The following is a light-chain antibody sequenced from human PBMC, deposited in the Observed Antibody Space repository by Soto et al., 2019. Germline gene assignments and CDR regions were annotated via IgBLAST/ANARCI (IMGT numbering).Light chain of an antibody. J-gene: IGKJ4*01. Sequence: DIQMTQSPSSLSASLGDRVTITCRASQRTSSYLNWFQQKPGKAPKLLIYSASSLQSGVPSRFSGSGSGTDFTLTISKLQPEDFATYYCQQNYGAPLTFGGGTKVEIK. V-gene: IGKV1-39*01. CDR2: SAS. CDR3: QQNYGAPLT. CDR1: QRTSSY.